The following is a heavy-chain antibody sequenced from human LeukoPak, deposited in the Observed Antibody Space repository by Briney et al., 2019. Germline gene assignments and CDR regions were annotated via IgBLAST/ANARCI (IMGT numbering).Heavy chain of an antibody. D-gene: IGHD6-13*01. CDR1: GYTFTTYW. V-gene: IGHV5-51*01. CDR3: VRHGLGSSWFGFDY. CDR2: IYPGDSDP. Sequence: GESLKISCKGSGYTFTTYWIGCVRQMPGKGLEWMGIIYPGDSDPRYSPSFQGQVTISDDKSISTAYLQWSGLKASDSAMYYCVRHGLGSSWFGFDYWGQGTLVTVSS. J-gene: IGHJ4*02.